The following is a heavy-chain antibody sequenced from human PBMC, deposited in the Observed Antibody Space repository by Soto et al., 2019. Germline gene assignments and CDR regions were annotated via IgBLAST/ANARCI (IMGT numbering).Heavy chain of an antibody. Sequence: QVQLQESGPGLVKPSGTLSLTCAVSGGSISNSNWWSWVRQPPGKGLEWVGEIYRSGNTNYNPSLTDRVTISIDKSKNQFSLKLSSVTAADTAVYYCARVMFGDYGDNSYYYALDVWGQGTTVTVSS. CDR2: IYRSGNT. D-gene: IGHD4-17*01. CDR1: GGSISNSNW. CDR3: ARVMFGDYGDNSYYYALDV. V-gene: IGHV4-4*02. J-gene: IGHJ6*02.